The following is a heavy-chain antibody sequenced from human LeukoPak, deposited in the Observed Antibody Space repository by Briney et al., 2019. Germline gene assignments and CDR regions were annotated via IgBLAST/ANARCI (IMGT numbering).Heavy chain of an antibody. D-gene: IGHD1-26*01. CDR2: IDTSGST. CDR1: GGSITSFY. J-gene: IGHJ6*03. V-gene: IGHV4-4*07. CDR3: ARGQWELLRYNYIDV. Sequence: SETLSLTCTDSGGSITSFYWNWIRQPAGKGLGWIGRIDTSGSTNYNPSLKSRVTMSVDTSKNQFSLRLSSVTAADTAVYYCARGQWELLRYNYIDVWGKGTTVTVSS.